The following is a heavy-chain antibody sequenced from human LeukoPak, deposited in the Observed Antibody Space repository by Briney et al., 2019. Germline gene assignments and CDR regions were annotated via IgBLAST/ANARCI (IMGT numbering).Heavy chain of an antibody. J-gene: IGHJ4*02. Sequence: GASVKVSCKASGYTFTSYYMHWVRQAPGQGLEWMGWINPNSGGTNYAQKFQGRVTMTRDTSISTAYMELSRLRSDDTAVYYCARDYSSSRTHDFDYWGQGTLVTVSS. CDR2: INPNSGGT. CDR1: GYTFTSYY. D-gene: IGHD6-6*01. CDR3: ARDYSSSRTHDFDY. V-gene: IGHV1-2*02.